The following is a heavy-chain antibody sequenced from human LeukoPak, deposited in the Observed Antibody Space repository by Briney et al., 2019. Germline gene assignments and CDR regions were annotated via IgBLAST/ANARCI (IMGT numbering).Heavy chain of an antibody. J-gene: IGHJ5*02. CDR2: ISGNGGRT. CDR3: AKEPYSSGCFDP. Sequence: PGGSLRLSCAASGFTFSNYAMSWVRQAPGKRLEWVSAISGNGGRTYYADSVKGRFTISRDNSKNTLYLQMNSLRAEDTAVYYCAKEPYSSGCFDPWGQGTLVTVSS. V-gene: IGHV3-23*01. CDR1: GFTFSNYA. D-gene: IGHD6-19*01.